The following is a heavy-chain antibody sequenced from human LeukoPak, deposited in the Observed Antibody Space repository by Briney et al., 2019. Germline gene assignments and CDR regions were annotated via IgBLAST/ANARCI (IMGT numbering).Heavy chain of an antibody. CDR1: GGSFSGYY. Sequence: SETLSLTCAVYGGSFSGYYWSWIRQHPGKGLEWIGYIYYSGSTYYNPSLKSRVTISVDTSKNQFSLKLSSVTAADTAVYYCAREYHSSGWYTSRYFDYWGQGTLVTVSS. CDR2: IYYSGST. CDR3: AREYHSSGWYTSRYFDY. D-gene: IGHD6-19*01. V-gene: IGHV4-31*11. J-gene: IGHJ4*02.